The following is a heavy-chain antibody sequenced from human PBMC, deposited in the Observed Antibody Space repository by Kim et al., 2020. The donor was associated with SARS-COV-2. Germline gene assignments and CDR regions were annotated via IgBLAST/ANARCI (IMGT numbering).Heavy chain of an antibody. CDR2: ISGSGGST. J-gene: IGHJ4*02. D-gene: IGHD3-3*01. Sequence: GGSLRLSCAASGFTFSSYAMSWVRQAPGKGLEWVSAISGSGGSTYYADSVKGRFIISRDNSKNTLYLQMNSLRAEDTAVYYCAKDVEYRGFWSGYWVDYWGQGTLVTVSS. V-gene: IGHV3-23*01. CDR3: AKDVEYRGFWSGYWVDY. CDR1: GFTFSSYA.